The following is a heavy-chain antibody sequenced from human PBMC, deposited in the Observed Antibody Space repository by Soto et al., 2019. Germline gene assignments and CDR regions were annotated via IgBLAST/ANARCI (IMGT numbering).Heavy chain of an antibody. J-gene: IGHJ4*02. Sequence: GGSLRLSCAASGFTFSSYGMHWVRQAPGKGLEWVAVIWYDGSNKYYADSVKGRFTISRDNSKNTLYLQMNSLRAEDAAVYYCARDSSNYVPTPFDYRGQGTLVTVSS. V-gene: IGHV3-33*01. CDR2: IWYDGSNK. D-gene: IGHD4-4*01. CDR1: GFTFSSYG. CDR3: ARDSSNYVPTPFDY.